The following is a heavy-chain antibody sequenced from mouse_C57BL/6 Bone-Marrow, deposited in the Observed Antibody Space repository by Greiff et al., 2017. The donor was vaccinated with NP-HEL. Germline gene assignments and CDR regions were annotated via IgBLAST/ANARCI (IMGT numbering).Heavy chain of an antibody. Sequence: VQLKQSGPELVKPGASVKISCKASGYSFTGYYMNWVKQSPEKSLEWIGEINPSTGGTTYNQKFKAKATLTVDKSSSTAYMQLKSLTSEDSAVYYCAIYYDYEGYYFDYWGQGTTLTVSS. V-gene: IGHV1-42*01. J-gene: IGHJ2*01. CDR1: GYSFTGYY. D-gene: IGHD2-4*01. CDR2: INPSTGGT. CDR3: AIYYDYEGYYFDY.